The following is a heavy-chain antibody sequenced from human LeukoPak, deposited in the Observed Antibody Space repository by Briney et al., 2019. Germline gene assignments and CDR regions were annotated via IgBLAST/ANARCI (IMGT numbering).Heavy chain of an antibody. CDR2: IYPNGST. D-gene: IGHD3-3*01. J-gene: IGHJ6*04. CDR1: GGTINFY. CDR3: ARDVRRALRFNNFYPYFGMDV. Sequence: SETLSLTCSVSGGTINFYWSWIRRSPGKGLEWIGCIYPNGSTSYNSSLKSRVTISLDTSKKQVSLMLKSVTAADTAVYYCARDVRRALRFNNFYPYFGMDVWGKGTTVIVST. V-gene: IGHV4-59*01.